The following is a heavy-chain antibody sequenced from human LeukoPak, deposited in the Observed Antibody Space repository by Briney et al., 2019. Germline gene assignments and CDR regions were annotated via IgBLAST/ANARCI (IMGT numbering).Heavy chain of an antibody. V-gene: IGHV3-48*03. CDR2: ISSSGSTI. D-gene: IGHD3-22*01. Sequence: GGSLRLSCAASGFTFSSYEMDWVRQAPGKGLEWVSYISSSGSTIYYADSVKGRFTISRDNAKNSLYLQMNSLRAEDTAVYYCVRDWGYDSSGYWQKYFDTWGQGTLVTVSS. J-gene: IGHJ4*02. CDR1: GFTFSSYE. CDR3: VRDWGYDSSGYWQKYFDT.